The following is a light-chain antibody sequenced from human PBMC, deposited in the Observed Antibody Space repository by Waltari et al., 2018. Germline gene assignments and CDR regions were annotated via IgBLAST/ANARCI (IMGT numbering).Light chain of an antibody. CDR2: DVS. J-gene: IGLJ2*01. V-gene: IGLV2-14*01. CDR1: SHDFAGYYS. CDR3: SSQSSNDVVL. Sequence: QSALTPPSPVSGSPGQSVTPFRAGTSHDFAGYYSVLWYQEHPGQAPRVIIYDVSDRPSGVSDRFSGSKSGNTASLTISGLQAEDEADYYCSSQSSNDVVLFGGGTKLTVL.